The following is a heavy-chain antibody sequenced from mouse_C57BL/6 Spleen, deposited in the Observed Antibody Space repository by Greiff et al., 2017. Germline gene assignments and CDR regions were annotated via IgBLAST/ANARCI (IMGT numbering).Heavy chain of an antibody. Sequence: VQLQQSGPELVKPGASVKISCKASGYSFTSYYIHWVKQRPGQGLEGIGWIYPGGGNTKYNEKFKGKATLTADTSSSTAYLQLSSLTSEDSAFYYCAKGYDGYYDYGGQGTTLTVSS. D-gene: IGHD2-3*01. CDR1: GYSFTSYY. J-gene: IGHJ2*01. V-gene: IGHV1-66*01. CDR3: AKGYDGYYDY. CDR2: IYPGGGNT.